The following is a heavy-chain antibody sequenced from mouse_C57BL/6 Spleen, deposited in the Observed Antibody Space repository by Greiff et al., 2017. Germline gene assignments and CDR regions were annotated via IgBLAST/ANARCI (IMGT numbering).Heavy chain of an antibody. V-gene: IGHV1-53*01. CDR2: INPSNGGT. CDR1: GYTFTSYW. CDR3: ARTLYYDYDFDY. Sequence: VQLQQPGTELVKPGASVKLSCKASGYTFTSYWMHWVKQRPGQGLEWIGNINPSNGGTNYNEKFKSKATVTVDKSSSTAYMQLSSLTSEDSAVYDCARTLYYDYDFDYWGQGTTLTVSS. D-gene: IGHD2-4*01. J-gene: IGHJ2*01.